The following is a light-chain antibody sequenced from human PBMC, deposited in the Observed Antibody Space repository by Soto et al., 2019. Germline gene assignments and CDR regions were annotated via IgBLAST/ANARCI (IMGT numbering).Light chain of an antibody. CDR2: EGS. CDR1: SSDVGSYNL. CDR3: SSYASTTPPYV. Sequence: QSVLTQPASVSGSPGQSITISCTGTSSDVGSYNLVSWYQQHPGKAPKLMIYEGSKRPSGVSNRFSGSKSGNTASLTISGLQLEDEANYYCSSYASTTPPYVFETGTKVTAL. V-gene: IGLV2-14*02. J-gene: IGLJ1*01.